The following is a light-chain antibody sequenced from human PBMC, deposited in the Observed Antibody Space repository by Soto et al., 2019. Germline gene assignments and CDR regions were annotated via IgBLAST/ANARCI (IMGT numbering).Light chain of an antibody. CDR2: AAS. CDR3: QQSCSTPPWT. V-gene: IGKV1-39*01. CDR1: QSISSC. J-gene: IGKJ1*01. Sequence: DIQMTQPPSSLSASVGDRVTITCRARQSISSCLNWYQQKPGKAPKLLIYAASSLQSGVPSRFSGSGSGTDFTLTISSLQPEDFATYYCQQSCSTPPWTFGQGTKGEIK.